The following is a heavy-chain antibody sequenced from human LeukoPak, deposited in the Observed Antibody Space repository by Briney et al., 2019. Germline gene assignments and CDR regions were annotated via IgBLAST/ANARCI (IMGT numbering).Heavy chain of an antibody. CDR3: ASFPKGIPANPRAFDI. Sequence: PSETLSLTCAVYGGSFSGYYWSWIRQPPGKGLEWIGEINHSGSTNYNPSLKSRVTISVDTSKNQFSLKLSSVTAADTAVYYCASFPKGIPANPRAFDIWGQGTMVTVSS. V-gene: IGHV4-34*01. J-gene: IGHJ3*02. D-gene: IGHD6-13*01. CDR2: INHSGST. CDR1: GGSFSGYY.